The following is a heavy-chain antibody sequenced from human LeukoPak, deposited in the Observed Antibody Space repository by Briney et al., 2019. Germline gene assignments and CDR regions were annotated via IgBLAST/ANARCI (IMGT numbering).Heavy chain of an antibody. D-gene: IGHD3-10*01. CDR3: ARVVRSYYGSGSYPV. V-gene: IGHV3-30*03. CDR1: GFTFSSYS. CDR2: ISYDGSNK. Sequence: GGSLRLSCAASGFTFSSYSMNWVRQAPGKGLEWVAVISYDGSNKYYADSVKGRFTISRDNSKNTLYLQMNSLRAEDTAVYYCARVVRSYYGSGSYPVWGQGTLVTVSS. J-gene: IGHJ4*02.